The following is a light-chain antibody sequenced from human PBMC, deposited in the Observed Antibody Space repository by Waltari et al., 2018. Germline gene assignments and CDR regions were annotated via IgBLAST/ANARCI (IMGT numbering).Light chain of an antibody. CDR3: QSYDSLFV. J-gene: IGLJ1*01. CDR1: SGNIVNNY. CDR2: EDD. V-gene: IGLV6-57*04. Sequence: NFMLTQPHSVSESPGKTVIISCTRSSGNIVNNYVQWYQQRPGSAPTIVIYEDDQRPSTVPARFSCSIDSSSNSASLTISGLRPEDEGDYYCQSYDSLFVFGTGTRVTV.